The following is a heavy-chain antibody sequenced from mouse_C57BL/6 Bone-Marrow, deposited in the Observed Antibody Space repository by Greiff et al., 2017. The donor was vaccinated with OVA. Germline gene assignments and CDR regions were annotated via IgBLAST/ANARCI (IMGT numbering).Heavy chain of an antibody. Sequence: EVQLQQSGPELVKPGASVKISCKASGYTFTGYFMNWVMQSPGKSLEWIGRINPYNGDTFYNQKFKGKATLTVDKSSSTAHMELRSLTSEDSAVYYCAMPHYYGSNYGAMDYWGQGTSVTVSA. V-gene: IGHV1-20*01. CDR2: INPYNGDT. CDR1: GYTFTGYF. CDR3: AMPHYYGSNYGAMDY. D-gene: IGHD1-1*01. J-gene: IGHJ4*01.